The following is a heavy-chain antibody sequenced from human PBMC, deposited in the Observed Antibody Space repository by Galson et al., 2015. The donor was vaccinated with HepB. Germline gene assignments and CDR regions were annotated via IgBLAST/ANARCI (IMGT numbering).Heavy chain of an antibody. CDR1: GYSFTHYW. CDR2: IYPGDSNT. V-gene: IGHV5-51*01. D-gene: IGHD3-22*01. Sequence: QSGAEVKKPGESLKISCKGSGYSFTHYWIGWVRQMPGKGLEWMGIIYPGDSNTTYSPSFQGQVTISADNSISTAYLQRSSLKASDTGMYYCVRQGGYYERFLDYWGQGTLVTVSS. J-gene: IGHJ4*02. CDR3: VRQGGYYERFLDY.